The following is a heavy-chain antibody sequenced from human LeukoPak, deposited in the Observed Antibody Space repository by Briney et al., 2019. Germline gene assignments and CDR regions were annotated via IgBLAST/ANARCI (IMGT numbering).Heavy chain of an antibody. Sequence: SETLSLICTVSGDSISSDYWSWIRQPPGKGLEWIGYIYRFGNTDYNPSLMRRVTISLDTSKKQLSLNLTSVTAADTAVYYCAGRGQRYFRDWGQGTLVTASS. CDR1: GDSISSDY. CDR2: IYRFGNT. J-gene: IGHJ1*01. V-gene: IGHV4-4*08. CDR3: AGRGQRYFRD.